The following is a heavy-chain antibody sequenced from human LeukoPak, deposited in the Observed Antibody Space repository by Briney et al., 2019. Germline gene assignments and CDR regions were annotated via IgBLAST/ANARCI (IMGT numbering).Heavy chain of an antibody. J-gene: IGHJ5*02. CDR2: VSGSGGTT. D-gene: IGHD3-22*01. CDR3: ANRGLVGSSGFKNNWFDP. Sequence: GGSLRLSCAASGFTFSSYAMSWVRQAPGKGLEWVSAVSGSGGTTYYADSVKGRFTISRDNSKDTLYLQVNSLRAEDTAVYYCANRGLVGSSGFKNNWFDPWGQGTLVTVSS. CDR1: GFTFSSYA. V-gene: IGHV3-23*01.